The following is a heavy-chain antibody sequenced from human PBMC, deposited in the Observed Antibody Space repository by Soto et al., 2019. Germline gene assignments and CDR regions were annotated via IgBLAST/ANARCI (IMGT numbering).Heavy chain of an antibody. CDR3: ARHSGSWLYYLDS. V-gene: IGHV4-39*01. Sequence: QLQLQESGPGLVKPSETLSLTCTVSGGSVSSSSYYWGWIRQPPGKGLEWIASISYRGSGSAYYDPSLKSRVTISVDTSKNQFSLKLTSVTAADTAVYYCARHSGSWLYYLDSWGQGTLVTVSS. CDR1: GGSVSSSSYY. J-gene: IGHJ4*02. D-gene: IGHD6-13*01. CDR2: ISYRGSGSA.